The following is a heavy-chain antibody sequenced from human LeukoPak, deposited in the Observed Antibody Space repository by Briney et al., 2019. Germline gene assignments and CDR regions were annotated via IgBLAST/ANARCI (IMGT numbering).Heavy chain of an antibody. Sequence: GGSLRLSCAASGFTFSSYEMNWVRQAAGKGLEWVSYISSSGSTIYYADSVKGGFTISRDNAKNSLYLQMNSLRAEDTAVYYCARGVYCSGSNCYPRHGMDVWGQGTTVTVSS. V-gene: IGHV3-48*03. J-gene: IGHJ6*02. D-gene: IGHD2-15*01. CDR1: GFTFSSYE. CDR3: ARGVYCSGSNCYPRHGMDV. CDR2: ISSSGSTI.